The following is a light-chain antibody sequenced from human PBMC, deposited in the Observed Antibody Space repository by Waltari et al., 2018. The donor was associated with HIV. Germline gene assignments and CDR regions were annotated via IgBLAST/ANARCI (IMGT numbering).Light chain of an antibody. CDR1: QSVSGW. Sequence: DIQMTQSPSALSASVGDRVIITCRASQSVSGWLAWYQQKPGRAPKLLIYQASNLESGVPSRFSGSGSGTEFTLTISSLQPDDFASYYCQQYSSFSEWTFGQGTKVEIK. J-gene: IGKJ1*01. CDR3: QQYSSFSEWT. V-gene: IGKV1-5*03. CDR2: QAS.